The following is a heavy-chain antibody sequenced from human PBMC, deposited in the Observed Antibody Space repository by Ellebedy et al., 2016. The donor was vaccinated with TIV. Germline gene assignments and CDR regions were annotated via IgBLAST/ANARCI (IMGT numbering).Heavy chain of an antibody. V-gene: IGHV3-7*01. CDR3: ARDRLVGYHAFDI. Sequence: LSLTCAAPGFTLSSYWMSWVRQAPGKGLEWVANIKEDGSDKYYVDSVKGRFTISRDNAKNSLYLQMNSLRAEDTAVYYCARDRLVGYHAFDIWGQGTMVTVSS. CDR2: IKEDGSDK. CDR1: GFTLSSYW. J-gene: IGHJ3*02. D-gene: IGHD6-25*01.